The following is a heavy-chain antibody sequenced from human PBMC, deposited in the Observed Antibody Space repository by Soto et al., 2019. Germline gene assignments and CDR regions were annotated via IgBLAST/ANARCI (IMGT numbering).Heavy chain of an antibody. J-gene: IGHJ5*02. CDR1: GGSISSSSYY. Sequence: SETLSLTCTVSGGSISSSSYYWGWIHQPPGKGLEWIGSIYYSGSTYYNPSLKSRVTISVDTSKNQFSLKLSSVTAADTAVYYCARLRSKTYGALAGNWFDPWGQGTQVTVSS. D-gene: IGHD3-10*01. CDR3: ARLRSKTYGALAGNWFDP. V-gene: IGHV4-39*01. CDR2: IYYSGST.